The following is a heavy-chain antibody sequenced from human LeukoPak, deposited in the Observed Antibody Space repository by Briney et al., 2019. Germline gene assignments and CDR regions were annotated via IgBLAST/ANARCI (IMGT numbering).Heavy chain of an antibody. V-gene: IGHV4-59*01. CDR3: ARGPAALIDY. J-gene: IGHJ4*02. CDR1: GGSISSYY. D-gene: IGHD6-25*01. Sequence: PSETLSLTCTVSGGSISSYYWSWIRQPPGKGLEWIGYIYYSGSTNYNPSLKSRVTIPVDTSKNQFSLKLSSVTAADTAVYYCARGPAALIDYWGQGTLVTVSS. CDR2: IYYSGST.